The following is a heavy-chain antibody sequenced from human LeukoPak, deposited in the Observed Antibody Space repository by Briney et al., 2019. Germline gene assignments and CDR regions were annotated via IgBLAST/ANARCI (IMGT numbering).Heavy chain of an antibody. CDR3: ARGRRVGALHYYYYYYMDV. Sequence: SETLSLTCTVSGGSINSYYWSWIRQPPGKGLEWIGYIYCSGSTNYNPSLKSRVTISVDTSKNQFSLKLSSVTAADTAVYYCARGRRVGALHYYYYYYMDVWGKGSTVTVSS. CDR2: IYCSGST. V-gene: IGHV4-59*01. D-gene: IGHD1-26*01. J-gene: IGHJ6*03. CDR1: GGSINSYY.